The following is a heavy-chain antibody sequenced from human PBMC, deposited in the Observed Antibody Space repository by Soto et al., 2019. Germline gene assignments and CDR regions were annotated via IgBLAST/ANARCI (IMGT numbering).Heavy chain of an antibody. CDR1: GYTFTSYG. Sequence: QVQLVQSGAEVRKPGASVKVSCKASGYTFTSYGISWVRQAPGQGLEWLGWISAYNANPKYTQKVQGRVTMTTDRSTSTAYMEVRNLRSEDSAVYYCARARSSSWPIDYWGPGTLVTVSS. CDR3: ARARSSSWPIDY. D-gene: IGHD6-13*01. V-gene: IGHV1-18*01. J-gene: IGHJ4*02. CDR2: ISAYNANP.